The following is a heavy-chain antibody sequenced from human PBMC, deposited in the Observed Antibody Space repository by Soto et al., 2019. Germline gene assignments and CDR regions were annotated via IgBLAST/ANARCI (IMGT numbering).Heavy chain of an antibody. CDR1: GYSFTDFG. V-gene: IGHV1-18*01. J-gene: IGHJ4*02. Sequence: QAQLVQSGSEVKKPGASVKVSCKASGYSFTDFGVNWVRQAPGQGLEWLGWISAYNGNRVYAQSFQGRLTVTTDTTRDTSYLELTNLRSDDTDIYYCARGHAILKGWKFAFWGQGILVTVSA. CDR3: ARGHAILKGWKFAF. D-gene: IGHD2-15*01. CDR2: ISAYNGNR.